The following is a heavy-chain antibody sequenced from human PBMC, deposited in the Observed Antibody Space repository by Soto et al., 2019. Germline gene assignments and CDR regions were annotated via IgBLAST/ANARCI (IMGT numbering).Heavy chain of an antibody. J-gene: IGHJ6*02. CDR1: GGSISSYY. Sequence: SETLSLTCTVSGGSISSYYRSWIRQPAGKGLEWIGRIYTSGSTNYNPSLKSRVTMSVDTSKNQFSLKLSSVTAADTAVYYCLGNSITMVRGYYYYGMDVWGQGTTVTVSS. D-gene: IGHD3-10*01. CDR3: LGNSITMVRGYYYYGMDV. V-gene: IGHV4-4*07. CDR2: IYTSGST.